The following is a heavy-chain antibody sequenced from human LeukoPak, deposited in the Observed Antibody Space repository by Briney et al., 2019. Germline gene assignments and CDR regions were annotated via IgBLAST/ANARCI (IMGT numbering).Heavy chain of an antibody. CDR3: AKDRDSSTWSFFDF. CDR1: GFIFRNYA. J-gene: IGHJ4*02. D-gene: IGHD6-13*01. Sequence: PGRSLRLSCVASGFIFRNYAMHWVRQAPGKGLEWVAVGSHDGRNKIYGDSVKGRVTISRDNSKNTVYLQMDNLRPEDTAVYYCAKDRDSSTWSFFDFWGQGTLVTVSS. V-gene: IGHV3-30*18. CDR2: GSHDGRNK.